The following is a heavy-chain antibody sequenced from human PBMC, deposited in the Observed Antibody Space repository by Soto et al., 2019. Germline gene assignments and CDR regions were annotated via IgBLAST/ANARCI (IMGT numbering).Heavy chain of an antibody. Sequence: EVQLVESGGGLVKPGGSLRLSCAASGFTFSSYNMNWVRQAPGKGLEWVSSISSSSYIYYADSVKGRFTISRDNAKNSLYLQMNSLRAEDTAVYYCARYSSAPYYGMDVWGQGTTVTVSS. CDR1: GFTFSSYN. CDR3: ARYSSAPYYGMDV. J-gene: IGHJ6*02. D-gene: IGHD2-21*01. CDR2: ISSSSYI. V-gene: IGHV3-21*01.